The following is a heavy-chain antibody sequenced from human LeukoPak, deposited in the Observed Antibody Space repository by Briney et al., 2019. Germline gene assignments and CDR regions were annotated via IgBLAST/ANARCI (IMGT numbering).Heavy chain of an antibody. CDR2: ISGSGGST. CDR1: GFTFSSYA. CDR3: AKDQSGAARPFDY. Sequence: PGGSLRLSCAASGFTFSSYAMDWVRQVPGKGLEWVSAISGSGGSTYYADSVKGRFTISRGNSRNTLYLQMNSLRAEDTAVYYCAKDQSGAARPFDYWGQGTLVTVSS. D-gene: IGHD6-6*01. J-gene: IGHJ4*02. V-gene: IGHV3-23*01.